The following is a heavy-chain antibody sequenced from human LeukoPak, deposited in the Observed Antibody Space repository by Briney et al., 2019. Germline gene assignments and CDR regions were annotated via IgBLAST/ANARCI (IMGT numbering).Heavy chain of an antibody. CDR3: ARDSLLWFGELSY. Sequence: PGGSLRLSCAASGFTFSNAWMSWVRQAPGKGLEWVANIKQDGSEKYYVDSVKGRFTISRDNAKNSLYLQMNSLRAEDTAVYYCARDSLLWFGELSYWGQGTLVTVSS. CDR2: IKQDGSEK. CDR1: GFTFSNAW. D-gene: IGHD3-10*01. V-gene: IGHV3-7*01. J-gene: IGHJ4*02.